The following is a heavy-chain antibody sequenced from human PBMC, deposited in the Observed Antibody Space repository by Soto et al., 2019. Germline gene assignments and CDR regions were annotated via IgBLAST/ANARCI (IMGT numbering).Heavy chain of an antibody. J-gene: IGHJ4*02. CDR2: INHSGST. CDR1: GGSFSGYY. Sequence: PSETLSLTCAVYGGSFSGYYWSWIRQPPGKGLEWIGEINHSGSTNYNPSLKSRVTISVDTSKNQFSLKLSSVTAADTAVYYCARPKELAPYYFDYWGQGTLVTVSS. CDR3: ARPKELAPYYFDY. V-gene: IGHV4-34*01. D-gene: IGHD1-26*01.